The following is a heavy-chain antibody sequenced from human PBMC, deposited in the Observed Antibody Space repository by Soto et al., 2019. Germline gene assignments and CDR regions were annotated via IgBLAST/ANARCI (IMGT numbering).Heavy chain of an antibody. CDR1: GYSISSAYS. V-gene: IGHV4-61*01. CDR3: ARDHGSGSENWFDP. D-gene: IGHD3-10*01. Sequence: SETLSLTCVVSGYSISSAYSWSWIRQPPGKGLEWIGYIYYSGSTNYNPSLKSRVTISVDTSKNQFSLKLSSVTAADTAVYYCARDHGSGSENWFDPWGQGTLVTVSS. J-gene: IGHJ5*02. CDR2: IYYSGST.